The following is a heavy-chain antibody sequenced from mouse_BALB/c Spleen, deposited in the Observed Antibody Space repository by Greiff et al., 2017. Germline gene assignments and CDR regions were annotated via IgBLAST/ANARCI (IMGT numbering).Heavy chain of an antibody. J-gene: IGHJ2*01. D-gene: IGHD2-14*01. CDR3: ERSQYRYEVGYFDY. Sequence: EVQGVESGPYLVKPSQSLSLTCTVTGYSITSGYSRHWIRQFPGNKLEWMGYIHYSGSTNYNPSLKSRISITPDTSKNQFFLPLNSVTTEDAATYYCERSQYRYEVGYFDYWGQGTTLTVSS. V-gene: IGHV3-1*02. CDR2: IHYSGST. CDR1: GYSITSGYS.